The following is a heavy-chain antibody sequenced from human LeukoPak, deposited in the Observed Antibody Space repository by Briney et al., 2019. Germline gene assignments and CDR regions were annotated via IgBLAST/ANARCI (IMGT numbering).Heavy chain of an antibody. CDR1: GYTFTSYY. CDR2: INPSGGST. CDR3: AREIVGATYFDY. V-gene: IGHV1-46*01. D-gene: IGHD1-26*01. J-gene: IGHJ4*02. Sequence: ASVKVSCKASGYTFTSYYMHWVRQAPGQGLEWMGIINPSGGSTSYAQKFQGRVTMTRDMSTSTVYMELRSLRSDDTAVYYCAREIVGATYFDYWGQGTLVTVSS.